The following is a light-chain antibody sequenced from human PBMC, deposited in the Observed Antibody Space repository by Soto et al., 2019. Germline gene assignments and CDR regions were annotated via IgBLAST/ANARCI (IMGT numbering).Light chain of an antibody. J-gene: IGKJ5*01. CDR2: AAS. V-gene: IGKV1D-12*01. CDR1: QAISSW. CDR3: QQANSFPIT. Sequence: DIQMTQSPSSVSASVGDRVTITCRASQAISSWLAWYQQKPGKAPKLLIYAASSLQGGVPSRFSGSGSGTDFTHTINSLQPEDFATYYCQQANSFPITFGQGTRLEIK.